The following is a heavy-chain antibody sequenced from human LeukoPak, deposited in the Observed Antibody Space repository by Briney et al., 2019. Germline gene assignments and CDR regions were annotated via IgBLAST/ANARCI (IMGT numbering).Heavy chain of an antibody. Sequence: SETLSLTCTVSDDSITMYYWTWLLQPPGKGLEWIGYVDHTGSTHFNPSLNGRVSISRDTSKNLFSLRLRSVTAADTAVYFCARGRVSSSTWYSTYYYYFYMDVWGKGTTVTVSS. CDR2: VDHTGST. D-gene: IGHD1-1*01. V-gene: IGHV4-59*01. CDR3: ARGRVSSSTWYSTYYYYFYMDV. CDR1: DDSITMYY. J-gene: IGHJ6*03.